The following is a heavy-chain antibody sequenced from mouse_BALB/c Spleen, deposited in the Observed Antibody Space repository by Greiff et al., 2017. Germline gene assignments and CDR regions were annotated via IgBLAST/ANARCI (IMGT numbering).Heavy chain of an antibody. Sequence: EVQLVESGGGLVKLGGSLKLSCAASGFTFSSYYMSWVRQTPEKRLELVAAINSNCGSTYYPDTVKGRFTISRDNAKNTLYLQMSSLKSEDTALYYCARRGLRLQGAYYFDYWGQGTTLTVSS. J-gene: IGHJ2*01. CDR2: INSNCGST. CDR3: ARRGLRLQGAYYFDY. CDR1: GFTFSSYY. V-gene: IGHV5-6-2*01. D-gene: IGHD1-2*01.